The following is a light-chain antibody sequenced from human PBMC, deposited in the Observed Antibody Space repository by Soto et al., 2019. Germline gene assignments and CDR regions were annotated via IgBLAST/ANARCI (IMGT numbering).Light chain of an antibody. CDR2: GES. J-gene: IGKJ4*01. Sequence: EIVLTQSPGTLSFSPGARATLSCRASQSTDTNSLAWYQHKPGQAPRLLIYGESSRATGIPDRFSGSGSGTAFYLPISRLEPEGFAVYYCQRDGTSPLTFGGGTKVENK. CDR3: QRDGTSPLT. V-gene: IGKV3-20*01. CDR1: QSTDTNS.